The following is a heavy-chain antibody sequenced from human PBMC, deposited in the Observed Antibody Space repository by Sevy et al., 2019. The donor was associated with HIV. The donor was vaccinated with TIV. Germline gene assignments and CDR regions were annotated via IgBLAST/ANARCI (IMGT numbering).Heavy chain of an antibody. CDR3: ASHYYDSTGYYYPLDY. J-gene: IGHJ4*02. CDR1: GFTFSSYA. V-gene: IGHV3-30*04. Sequence: GGSLRLSCTASGFTFSSYAMYWVRQAPGKGLEWVAVISIDGNNKDYADSVKGRFTISRDNSKNTLYLQMNSLRAEDTAVYYWASHYYDSTGYYYPLDYWGQGTLVTVSS. D-gene: IGHD3-22*01. CDR2: ISIDGNNK.